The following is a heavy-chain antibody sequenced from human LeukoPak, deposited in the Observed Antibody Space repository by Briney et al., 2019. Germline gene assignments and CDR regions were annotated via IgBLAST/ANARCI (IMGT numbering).Heavy chain of an antibody. V-gene: IGHV1-69*13. D-gene: IGHD3-22*01. J-gene: IGHJ5*02. CDR3: ARVFHYYDSSGYPSTTWFDP. CDR2: IIPIFGTA. Sequence: ASVKVSCKASGGTFSSYAISWVRQVPGQGLEWMGGIIPIFGTANYAQKFQGRVTITADESTSTAHMELSSLRSEDTAVYYCARVFHYYDSSGYPSTTWFDPWGQGTLVTVSS. CDR1: GGTFSSYA.